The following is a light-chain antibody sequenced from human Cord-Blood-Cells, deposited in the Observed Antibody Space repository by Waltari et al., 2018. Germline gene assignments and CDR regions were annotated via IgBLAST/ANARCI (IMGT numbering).Light chain of an antibody. V-gene: IGLV2-14*01. CDR3: SSYTSSSTWV. J-gene: IGLJ3*02. CDR2: DVS. Sequence: QSALTHPASVSGSPGQSITISCTGTTSDVGGYNYVPWYQQPPGKAPKLMIYDVSNRPSGVSNRFSGSKSGNTASLTISGLQAEDEADYYCSSYTSSSTWVFGGGTKLTVL. CDR1: TSDVGGYNY.